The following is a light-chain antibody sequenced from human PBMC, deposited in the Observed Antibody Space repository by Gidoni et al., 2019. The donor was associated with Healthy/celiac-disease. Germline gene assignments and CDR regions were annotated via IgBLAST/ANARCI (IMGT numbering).Light chain of an antibody. Sequence: TLLTPSPGSLSLSPGERATLSCRASPKVNCSYLAWYQQKPGQAPTLLIYGASSRSTGIPDRFRGSWSGTDFTLTISRLEPEDFALYYCQPYCSSLITFGQGTRLEI. CDR3: QPYCSSLIT. CDR1: PKVNCSY. CDR2: GAS. V-gene: IGKV3-20*01. J-gene: IGKJ5*01.